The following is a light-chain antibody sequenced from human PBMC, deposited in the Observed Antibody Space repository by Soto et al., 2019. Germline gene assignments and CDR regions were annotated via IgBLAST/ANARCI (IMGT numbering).Light chain of an antibody. Sequence: QSALTQPASVSGSPGQSITISCTGTSSDVGGYNYVSWYQQHPGKAPKLMIYEVNNRPSGVSNRFSGSKSGNTASLTISGLQAEDEADYYCSSYTSSSALSGLFGGGTK. CDR3: SSYTSSSALSGL. CDR1: SSDVGGYNY. V-gene: IGLV2-14*01. J-gene: IGLJ2*01. CDR2: EVN.